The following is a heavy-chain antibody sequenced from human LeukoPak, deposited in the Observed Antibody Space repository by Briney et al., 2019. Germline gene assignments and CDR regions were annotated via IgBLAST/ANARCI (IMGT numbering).Heavy chain of an antibody. CDR2: IKSKADGGTT. CDR3: TTETPPRYYDSRGYPDY. D-gene: IGHD3-22*01. J-gene: IGHJ4*02. Sequence: GGSLRLSCAASGFTFSNTWMSWVRQVPGKGLEWVGRIKSKADGGTTDYAAPVKGRFTISRDDSKNTLYLQMNSLKTEDTAVYYCTTETPPRYYDSRGYPDYWGQGTLVTVSS. V-gene: IGHV3-15*01. CDR1: GFTFSNTW.